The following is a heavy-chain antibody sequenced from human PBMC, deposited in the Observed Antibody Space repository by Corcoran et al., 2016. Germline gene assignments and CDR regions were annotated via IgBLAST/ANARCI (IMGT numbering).Heavy chain of an antibody. CDR1: GYTFTSYG. CDR2: ISGYNGNT. J-gene: IGHJ4*02. CDR3: ARVAGCLGGARWDY. D-gene: IGHD1-26*01. Sequence: QVQVVQSGAEVKKPGASVKVSCRASGYTFTSYGINWVRQAPGQGLEWMGWISGYNGNTNSAQKLKGRVTMTTDTSTSTAYMELRSLRSDDTAVYCCARVAGCLGGARWDYWGKGTLVTVAS. V-gene: IGHV1-18*01.